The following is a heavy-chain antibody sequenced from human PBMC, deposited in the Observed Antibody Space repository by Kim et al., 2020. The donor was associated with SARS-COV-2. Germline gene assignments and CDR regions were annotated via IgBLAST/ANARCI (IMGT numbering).Heavy chain of an antibody. Sequence: SETLSLTCTVSGGSISSYYWSWIRQPAGKGLEWIGRIYTSGRPNYTPSLQSLVTMSVATSKNQFSLKLSSVTAADTAVYYCARAFSYYYDSSGYYYYYYGMDVWGQGTTVTVSS. D-gene: IGHD3-22*01. CDR3: ARAFSYYYDSSGYYYYYYGMDV. J-gene: IGHJ6*02. V-gene: IGHV4-4*07. CDR2: IYTSGRP. CDR1: GGSISSYY.